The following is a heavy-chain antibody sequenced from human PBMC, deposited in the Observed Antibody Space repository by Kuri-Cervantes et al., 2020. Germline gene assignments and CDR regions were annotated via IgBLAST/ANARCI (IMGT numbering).Heavy chain of an antibody. D-gene: IGHD3-10*01. CDR2: IYYSGST. J-gene: IGHJ3*02. CDR3: ASPALGSGRIDAFDI. Sequence: GSLRLSCTVSGGSISSSSYYWGWIRQPPGKGLEWIGSIYYSGSTYYNPSLKSRVTISVDTSKNQFSLKLSSVTAADTAAYYCASPALGSGRIDAFDIWGQGTMVTVSS. V-gene: IGHV4-39*01. CDR1: GGSISSSSYY.